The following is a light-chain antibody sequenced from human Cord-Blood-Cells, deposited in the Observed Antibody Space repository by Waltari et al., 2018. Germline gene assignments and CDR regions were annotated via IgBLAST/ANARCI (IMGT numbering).Light chain of an antibody. CDR3: QQSYSTPLT. CDR1: QSISSY. V-gene: IGKV1-39*01. Sequence: DIQMPQSSSPLSESVGDRVTITCRASQSISSYLNWYQQKPGKAPKILIYAASSLQSGVPSRFSGSGSRTDFTLTISSLQPEDFATYYCQQSYSTPLTFGGGTKVEIK. CDR2: AAS. J-gene: IGKJ4*01.